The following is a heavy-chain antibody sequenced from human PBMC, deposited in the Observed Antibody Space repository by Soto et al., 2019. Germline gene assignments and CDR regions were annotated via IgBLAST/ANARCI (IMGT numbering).Heavy chain of an antibody. CDR1: GGTFSSYT. J-gene: IGHJ5*02. CDR3: ARGPPMVRGVIGNRGNWFDP. CDR2: IIPILGIA. V-gene: IGHV1-69*02. D-gene: IGHD3-10*01. Sequence: QVQLVQSGAEVKKPGSSVKVSCKASGGTFSSYTISWVRQAPGQGLEWMGRIIPILGIANYAQKFQGRVTITADKSTSTAYMELSSLRSEDTAVYCCARGPPMVRGVIGNRGNWFDPWGQGTLVTVSS.